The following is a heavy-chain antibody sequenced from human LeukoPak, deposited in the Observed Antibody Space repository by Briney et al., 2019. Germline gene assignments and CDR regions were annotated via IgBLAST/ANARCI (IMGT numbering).Heavy chain of an antibody. Sequence: GGSLRLSCEASGFTFRSFAMSWVRQAPGKGLEWLSGISASGHYIYQADSVKGRFTISRDNSKNTLYIEINSLRVEDTAVYYSARDGSWGDYQFYFYMDVWGKGTRVTVSS. CDR3: ARDGSWGDYQFYFYMDV. CDR2: ISASGHYI. J-gene: IGHJ6*03. V-gene: IGHV3-23*01. D-gene: IGHD2-2*01. CDR1: GFTFRSFA.